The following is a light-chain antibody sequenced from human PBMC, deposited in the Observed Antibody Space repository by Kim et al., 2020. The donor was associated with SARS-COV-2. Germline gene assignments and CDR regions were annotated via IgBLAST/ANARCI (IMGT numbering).Light chain of an antibody. V-gene: IGLV1-40*01. Sequence: QSVLTQPPSVSGAPGQRVTISCTESSSNLGAGYDVNWYQQLPGTVPKLLIYANSNRPSGVPGRFSGSKSGSSASLAITGLQAEDETDYYCQSYDSSLSGYVFGTGTKVTVL. CDR3: QSYDSSLSGYV. CDR2: ANS. CDR1: SSNLGAGYD. J-gene: IGLJ1*01.